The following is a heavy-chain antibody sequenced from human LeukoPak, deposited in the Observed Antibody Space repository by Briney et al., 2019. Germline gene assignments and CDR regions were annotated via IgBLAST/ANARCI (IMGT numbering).Heavy chain of an antibody. Sequence: PGGSLRLSCAASGFTFSSYWMSWVRQAPGKGLEWVANIKQDGSEKYYVDSVKGRFTISRDNAKNSLYLQMNSLRAEDTAVYYCARVSDYSNYPYYYYYYGMDVWGQGTTVTVSS. D-gene: IGHD4-11*01. CDR2: IKQDGSEK. CDR3: ARVSDYSNYPYYYYYYGMDV. CDR1: GFTFSSYW. J-gene: IGHJ6*02. V-gene: IGHV3-7*01.